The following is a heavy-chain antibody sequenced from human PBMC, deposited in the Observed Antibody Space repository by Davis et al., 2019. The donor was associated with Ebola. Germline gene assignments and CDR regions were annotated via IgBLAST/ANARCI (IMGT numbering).Heavy chain of an antibody. Sequence: MPSETLSLTCTVSGGSISSSSYYWSWIRQPPGKGLEWIGYIYYSGSTNYNPSLKSRVTISVDTSKNQFSLKLSSVTAADTAVYYCARVSNKYGMDVWGQGTTVTVSS. V-gene: IGHV4-61*01. CDR2: IYYSGST. CDR1: GGSISSSSYY. J-gene: IGHJ6*02. D-gene: IGHD2/OR15-2a*01. CDR3: ARVSNKYGMDV.